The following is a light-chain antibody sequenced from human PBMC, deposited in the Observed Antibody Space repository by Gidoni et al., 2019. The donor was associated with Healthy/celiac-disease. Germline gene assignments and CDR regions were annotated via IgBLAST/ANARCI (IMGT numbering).Light chain of an antibody. CDR1: QSVSSN. CDR3: QQYNNWPRT. Sequence: EIVMTQSPATMSVSPGERSTLSCRASQSVSSNLAWYQQKPGQAPRLLIYGASTSATGIPARFSGSGSGTEFTLTISSLQSEDFAVYYCQQYNNWPRTFXQXTKVEIK. V-gene: IGKV3-15*01. J-gene: IGKJ1*01. CDR2: GAS.